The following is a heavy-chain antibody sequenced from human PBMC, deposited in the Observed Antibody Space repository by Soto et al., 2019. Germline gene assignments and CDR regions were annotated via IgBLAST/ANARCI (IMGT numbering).Heavy chain of an antibody. CDR2: INHSGST. V-gene: IGHV4-34*01. CDR3: ARYVTPLYFDY. D-gene: IGHD4-4*01. Sequence: PSETLSLTCAVYGGSFSGYYWSWIRQPPGKGLEWIGEINHSGSTNYSPSLKSRVTISVDTSKNQFSLKLSSVTAADTAVYYCARYVTPLYFDYWGQGTLVTVSS. J-gene: IGHJ4*02. CDR1: GGSFSGYY.